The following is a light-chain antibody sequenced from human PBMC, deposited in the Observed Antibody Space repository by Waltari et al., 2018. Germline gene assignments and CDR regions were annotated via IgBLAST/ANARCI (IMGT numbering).Light chain of an antibody. CDR1: SSNIGTNT. CDR2: SNN. CDR3: AAWDDSLIGPV. Sequence: QSVLTQPPSASGTPGQRVTMSCSGGSSNIGTNTVNWYQQHPGTAPKLLIYSNNQRPSGVPDRFSGSKSGTSASLAISGLQSEDEAIYYCAAWDDSLIGPVFGGGTRLTVL. V-gene: IGLV1-44*01. J-gene: IGLJ3*02.